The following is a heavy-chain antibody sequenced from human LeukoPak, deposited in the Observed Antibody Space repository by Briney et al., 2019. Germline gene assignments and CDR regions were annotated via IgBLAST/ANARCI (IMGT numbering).Heavy chain of an antibody. J-gene: IGHJ5*02. CDR2: IYYTGTT. CDR3: TRDYKAAGSDWFDP. V-gene: IGHV4-39*02. D-gene: IGHD6-13*01. CDR1: GGSISRSTCY. Sequence: SETLSLTCTVSGGSISRSTCYWGWIRQPPGKGLEWIANIYYTGTTLYNPSLKSRVTISVDTSENQFSLKLSSVTAADTAVYSCTRDYKAAGSDWFDPWGQGTLVTVSS.